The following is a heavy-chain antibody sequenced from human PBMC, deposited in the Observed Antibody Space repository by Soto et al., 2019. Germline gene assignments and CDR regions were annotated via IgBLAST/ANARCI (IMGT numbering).Heavy chain of an antibody. CDR1: GGTFSSYA. CDR2: IIPIFGTA. Sequence: SVKVSCKASGGTFSSYAISWVRQAPGQGLEWMGGIIPIFGTANYAQKFQGRVTITADESTSTAYMELSSLRSEDTAVYYCARDGEMATCSAYWGQGTLVTVSS. D-gene: IGHD5-12*01. J-gene: IGHJ4*02. V-gene: IGHV1-69*13. CDR3: ARDGEMATCSAY.